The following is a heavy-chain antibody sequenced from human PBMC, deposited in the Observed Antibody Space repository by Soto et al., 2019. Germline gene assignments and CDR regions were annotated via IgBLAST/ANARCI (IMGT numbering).Heavy chain of an antibody. D-gene: IGHD6-19*01. CDR3: ARDPGRSGGWPYYFDY. V-gene: IGHV3-33*01. Sequence: QVQLVESGGGVVQPGRSLRLSCAASGFTFSSYGMHWVRQAPGKGLEWVAVIWYDGSNKYYADSVKGRFTISRDNSKNTLYLQMNSLRAEDTAVYYCARDPGRSGGWPYYFDYWGQGTLVTVSS. CDR2: IWYDGSNK. CDR1: GFTFSSYG. J-gene: IGHJ4*02.